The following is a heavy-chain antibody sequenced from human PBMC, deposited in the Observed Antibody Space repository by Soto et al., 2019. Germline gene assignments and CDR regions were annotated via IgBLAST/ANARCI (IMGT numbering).Heavy chain of an antibody. CDR1: GYTFTDYG. D-gene: IGHD1-1*01. CDR2: SNSYNGVT. J-gene: IGHJ4*02. CDR3: ARDRYNRGSFYY. Sequence: QVQLVQSGAEVKKPGASVKVSCKASGYTFTDYGITWVRQAPGQGLQWMGWSNSYNGVTNNAHSFQGRVSMTTDTSTSTAYLELSSLRSDDTAVYYCARDRYNRGSFYYWGQGSLVTVSS. V-gene: IGHV1-18*01.